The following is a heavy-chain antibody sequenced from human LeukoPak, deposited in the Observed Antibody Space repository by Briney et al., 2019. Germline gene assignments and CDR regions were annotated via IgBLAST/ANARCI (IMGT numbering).Heavy chain of an antibody. CDR1: GFTFDDYA. V-gene: IGHV3-9*01. J-gene: IGHJ6*03. Sequence: PGGSLRLSCAASGFTFDDYAMHWVRHAPGKGLEWVSGISWNSGSIGYADSVKGRFTISRDNAKNSLYLQMNSLRAEDTALYYCAKAGRRSWYGVGYMDVWGKGTTVTVSS. D-gene: IGHD6-13*01. CDR2: ISWNSGSI. CDR3: AKAGRRSWYGVGYMDV.